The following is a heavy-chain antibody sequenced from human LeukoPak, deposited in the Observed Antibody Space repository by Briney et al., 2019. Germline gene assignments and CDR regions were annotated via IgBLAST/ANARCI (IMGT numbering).Heavy chain of an antibody. D-gene: IGHD4-23*01. CDR2: ISSDGSDK. V-gene: IGHV3-30*18. J-gene: IGHJ4*02. CDR3: AKGSATTVVTIDY. Sequence: GKSLRLSCAASGFTFSSYGMHWVRQAPGKGLEWVAVISSDGSDKYYADSVKGRFTISRDNSKNTMYLQMNSLRDEDTAVYYCAKGSATTVVTIDYWGQGTMVTVSS. CDR1: GFTFSSYG.